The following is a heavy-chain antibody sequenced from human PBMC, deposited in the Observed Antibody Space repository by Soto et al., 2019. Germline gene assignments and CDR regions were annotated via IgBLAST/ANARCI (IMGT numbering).Heavy chain of an antibody. CDR2: INPNSGGT. CDR1: GYTFTGYY. CDR3: ARDYVYYYDSSGYYHDAFDI. J-gene: IGHJ3*02. V-gene: IGHV1-2*02. D-gene: IGHD3-22*01. Sequence: ASVKVSCKASGYTFTGYYMHWVRQAPGQGLEWMGWINPNSGGTNYAQKFQGRVTMPRDTSISTAYMELSRLRSDDTAVYYCARDYVYYYDSSGYYHDAFDIWGQGTMVTVSS.